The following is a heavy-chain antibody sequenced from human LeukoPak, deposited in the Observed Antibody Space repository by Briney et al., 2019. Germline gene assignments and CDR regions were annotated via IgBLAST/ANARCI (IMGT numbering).Heavy chain of an antibody. CDR2: ISSDGTNT. CDR1: GFTFSTYW. J-gene: IGHJ4*02. D-gene: IGHD5-18*01. CDR3: AKSAMVNWGAFDY. V-gene: IGHV3-74*01. Sequence: PGGSLRLSCAASGFTFSTYWMHWVRQAPGKGLVWVARISSDGTNTNHADSVEGRFTISRDNAKNTLYLQMNSLGADDTAVYYCAKSAMVNWGAFDYWGQGTLATVSS.